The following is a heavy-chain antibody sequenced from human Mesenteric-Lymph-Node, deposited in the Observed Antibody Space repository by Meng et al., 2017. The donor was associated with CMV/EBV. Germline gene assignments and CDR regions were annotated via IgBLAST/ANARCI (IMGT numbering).Heavy chain of an antibody. J-gene: IGHJ4*02. Sequence: GESLKISCAASGLSIISSYMTWVRQAPGKGLEWVSVIQSDGRTLYSDSVKGRFTISRDNSKNTLYLQMSSLRAEDTAVYYCARAGGGAVFDYWGQGTLVTVSS. CDR3: ARAGGGAVFDY. V-gene: IGHV3-53*01. CDR2: IQSDGRT. CDR1: GLSIISSY. D-gene: IGHD3-16*01.